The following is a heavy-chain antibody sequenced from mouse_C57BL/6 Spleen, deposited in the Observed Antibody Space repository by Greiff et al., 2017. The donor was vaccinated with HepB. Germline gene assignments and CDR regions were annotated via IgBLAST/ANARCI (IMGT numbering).Heavy chain of an antibody. CDR2: IDPSDSET. CDR3: ARDGNYYFDY. Sequence: QVQLQQPGAELVRPGSSVKLSCKASGYTFTSYWMHWVKQRPIQGLEWIGNIDPSDSETHYNQKFKDKATLTVDKSSITAYMQLSSLTSEDSAVYYCARDGNYYFDYWGKGTTLTVSS. V-gene: IGHV1-52*01. D-gene: IGHD2-1*01. CDR1: GYTFTSYW. J-gene: IGHJ2*01.